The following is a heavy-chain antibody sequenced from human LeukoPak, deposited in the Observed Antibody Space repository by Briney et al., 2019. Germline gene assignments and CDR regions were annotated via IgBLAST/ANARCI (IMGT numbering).Heavy chain of an antibody. Sequence: SETLSLTCAVYGGSFSGYYSSWIRQPPGKGLEWIGEINHSGSTNYNPSLKSRVTISVDTSKNQFSLKLSSVTAADTAVYYCARGSLGIAAMDYWGQGTLVTVSS. CDR3: ARGSLGIAAMDY. D-gene: IGHD7-27*01. CDR1: GGSFSGYY. CDR2: INHSGST. J-gene: IGHJ4*02. V-gene: IGHV4-34*01.